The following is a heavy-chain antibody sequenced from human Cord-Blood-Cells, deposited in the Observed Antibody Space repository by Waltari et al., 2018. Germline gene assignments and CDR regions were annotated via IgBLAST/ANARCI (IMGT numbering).Heavy chain of an antibody. V-gene: IGHV4-34*01. Sequence: QVQLQQWGAGLLKPSETLSLTCAVYGGSFSGYYWSWLRQPPGKGLEWLGEINHSGSTNYNPSLKSRVTISVDTSKNQFSLKLSSVTAADTAVYYCARDRARAVPAARRGIGNWFDPWGQGTLVTVSS. D-gene: IGHD2-2*01. CDR2: INHSGST. CDR1: GGSFSGYY. J-gene: IGHJ5*02. CDR3: ARDRARAVPAARRGIGNWFDP.